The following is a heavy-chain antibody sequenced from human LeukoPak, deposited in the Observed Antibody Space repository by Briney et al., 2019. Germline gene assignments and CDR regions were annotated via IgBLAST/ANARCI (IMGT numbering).Heavy chain of an antibody. Sequence: PSETLSLTCTVSGGSISSYYWSWIRQPPGKGLEWIGYIYYSGSTNYNPSLKSRVTISVDTSKNQFSLKLSSVTAADTAVYYCARRGYSYVSGMDVWGQGTTVTVSS. CDR2: IYYSGST. D-gene: IGHD5-18*01. CDR3: ARRGYSYVSGMDV. CDR1: GGSISSYY. V-gene: IGHV4-59*08. J-gene: IGHJ6*02.